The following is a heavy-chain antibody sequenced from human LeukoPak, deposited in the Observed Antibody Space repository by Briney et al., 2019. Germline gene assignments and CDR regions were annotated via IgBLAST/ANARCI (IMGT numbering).Heavy chain of an antibody. D-gene: IGHD2-2*01. CDR3: AKDPLSYCSSTSCTHYFDY. V-gene: IGHV3-23*01. CDR2: ISGSGGST. CDR1: GFTFSSYA. Sequence: PGGSLRLSCAASGFTFSSYAMSWVRQAPGKGLEWVSAISGSGGSTYYADFVKGRFTISRDNSKNTLYLQMNSLRAEDTAVYYCAKDPLSYCSSTSCTHYFDYWGQGTLVTVSS. J-gene: IGHJ4*02.